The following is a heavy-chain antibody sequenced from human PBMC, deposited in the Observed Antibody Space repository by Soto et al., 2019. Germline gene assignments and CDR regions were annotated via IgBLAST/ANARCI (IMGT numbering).Heavy chain of an antibody. J-gene: IGHJ4*02. CDR2: IIPILGIA. D-gene: IGHD6-19*01. CDR3: ARVIGWYHLDC. V-gene: IGHV1-69*04. Sequence: RSARQAPGQGLEWMGRIIPILGIANYAQKFQGRVTITRDTSASTAYMELSSLRSEDTAVYYCARVIGWYHLDCWCQGTLVTVSS.